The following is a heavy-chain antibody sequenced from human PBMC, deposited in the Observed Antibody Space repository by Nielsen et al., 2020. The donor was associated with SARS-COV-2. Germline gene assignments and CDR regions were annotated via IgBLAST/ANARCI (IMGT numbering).Heavy chain of an antibody. CDR3: TKGAQLGDY. D-gene: IGHD6-13*01. J-gene: IGHJ4*02. CDR2: FYSGGTT. Sequence: GESLKISCAASGFIVSSKHMNWVRQAPGKGLEWVSVFYSGGTTLYADSVKGRFTISTDLSNNTLYLQMNSLRVEDTAIYYCTKGAQLGDYWGQGTLVTVSS. V-gene: IGHV3-53*05. CDR1: GFIVSSKH.